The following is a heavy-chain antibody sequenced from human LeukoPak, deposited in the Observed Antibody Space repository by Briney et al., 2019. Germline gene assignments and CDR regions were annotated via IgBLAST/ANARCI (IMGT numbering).Heavy chain of an antibody. Sequence: PGGSLRLSCAAAGFTFSSYSMNWVRQAPGKGLEWVSSISSSSYIYYADSVKGRFTISRDNAKNSLNLQMNSLRAEDTAVYYCARDGTYYDSSGYDDQPGYFDYWGQGTLVTVSS. V-gene: IGHV3-21*01. CDR2: ISSSSYI. CDR1: GFTFSSYS. J-gene: IGHJ4*02. D-gene: IGHD3-22*01. CDR3: ARDGTYYDSSGYDDQPGYFDY.